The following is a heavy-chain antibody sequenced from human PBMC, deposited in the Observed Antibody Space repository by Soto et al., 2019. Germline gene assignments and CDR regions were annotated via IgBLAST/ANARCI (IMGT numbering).Heavy chain of an antibody. CDR1: GFTFSSNA. CDR3: AKDWVAGTGYFFDY. J-gene: IGHJ4*02. CDR2: LSNSGST. Sequence: EVQLLDSGGGLVQPGGSLRLSCEASGFTFSSNAMSWVRQAPGKGLEWVSSLSNSGSTFYAHSVKGRFSISRDDSKNTLYLQMNSLRADDTAVYYCAKDWVAGTGYFFDYWGQGTLVTVSS. D-gene: IGHD6-19*01. V-gene: IGHV3-23*01.